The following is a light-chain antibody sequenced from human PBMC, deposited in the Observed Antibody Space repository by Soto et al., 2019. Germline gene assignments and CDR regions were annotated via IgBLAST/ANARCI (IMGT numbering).Light chain of an antibody. CDR3: QQYHTSSIT. V-gene: IGKV1-5*01. Sequence: DIQMTQSPSSLSASVGDRVTITCRASQSISTYLHWYQQKPGKAPNLLIYDASTLERGVPSRFSGTGSGTEFTLSIDSLQPDDFATYYCQQYHTSSITFGQGTRLEIK. J-gene: IGKJ5*01. CDR1: QSISTY. CDR2: DAS.